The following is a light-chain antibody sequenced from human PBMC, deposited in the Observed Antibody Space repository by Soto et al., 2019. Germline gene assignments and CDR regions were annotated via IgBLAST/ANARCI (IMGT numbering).Light chain of an antibody. J-gene: IGLJ1*01. CDR2: EVT. V-gene: IGLV2-23*02. Sequence: QSVLTQPASVSGSPGQSITISCSGTSSDVGTYNLVSWYQQYPGKAPRLMIYEVTKRPSGVSNRFSGSKSGNTASLTISGLQPEDVSDYYCCSYAGSSSSIFGTGTKVTVL. CDR3: CSYAGSSSSI. CDR1: SSDVGTYNL.